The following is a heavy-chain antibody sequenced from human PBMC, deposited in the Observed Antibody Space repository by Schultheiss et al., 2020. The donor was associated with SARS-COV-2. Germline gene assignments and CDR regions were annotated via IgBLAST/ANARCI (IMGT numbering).Heavy chain of an antibody. D-gene: IGHD4-17*01. CDR3: VREGRALRDKRGSYYGMDV. V-gene: IGHV4-4*02. CDR1: GGSISSSNW. CDR2: INHSGST. J-gene: IGHJ6*02. Sequence: SETLSLTCAVSGGSISSSNWWSWVRQPPGKGLEWIGEINHSGSTNYNPSLKSRVTRSVDTSKNQFSLKLSSVTAADTALYYCVREGRALRDKRGSYYGMDVWGQGTTVTVSS.